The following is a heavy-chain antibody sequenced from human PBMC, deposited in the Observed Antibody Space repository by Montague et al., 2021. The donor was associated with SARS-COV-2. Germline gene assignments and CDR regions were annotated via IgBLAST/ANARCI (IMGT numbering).Heavy chain of an antibody. J-gene: IGHJ5*02. CDR2: ISYSGST. D-gene: IGHD3-10*01. CDR1: AGSISTNSYY. CDR3: ARLWDFYGSGSYKNSWFDP. Sequence: SETLSLTCTVSAGSISTNSYYWAWIRQPPGMGLEWIGSISYSGSTYFNPSLESRLTMSVDTSKNHFSLKLSSVTAADTAVYYCARLWDFYGSGSYKNSWFDPWGQGTRVTVSS. V-gene: IGHV4-39*02.